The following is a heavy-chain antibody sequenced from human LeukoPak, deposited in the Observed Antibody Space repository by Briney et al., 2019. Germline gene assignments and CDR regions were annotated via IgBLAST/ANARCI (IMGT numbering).Heavy chain of an antibody. CDR1: GGTFSSYA. CDR3: ARDPRHCSSTSCYAGVWYFDL. D-gene: IGHD2-2*01. CDR2: IIPILGIA. J-gene: IGHJ2*01. V-gene: IGHV1-69*04. Sequence: GASVKVSCKASGGTFSSYAISWVRQAPGQGLGWMGRIIPILGIANYAQKFQGRVTITADKSTSTAYMELSSLRSEDTAAYYCARDPRHCSSTSCYAGVWYFDLWGRGTLVTVSS.